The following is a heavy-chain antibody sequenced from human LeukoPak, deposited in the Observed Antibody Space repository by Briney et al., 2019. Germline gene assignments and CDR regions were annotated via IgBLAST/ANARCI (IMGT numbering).Heavy chain of an antibody. D-gene: IGHD5-18*01. V-gene: IGHV1-69*05. CDR3: ASQRGYSYGYVDY. CDR1: GGTFSSYA. J-gene: IGHJ4*02. CDR2: IIPIFGTA. Sequence: SVKVSCKASGGTFSSYAISWVRQAPGQGLEWMGRIIPIFGTANYAQKFQGRVTITTDESTNTAYMELSSLRSEDTAVYYCASQRGYSYGYVDYWGQGTLVTVSS.